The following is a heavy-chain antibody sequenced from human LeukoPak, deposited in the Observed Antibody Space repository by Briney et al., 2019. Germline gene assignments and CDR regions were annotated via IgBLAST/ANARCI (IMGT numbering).Heavy chain of an antibody. Sequence: GGSLRLSCAASGFTFDDYAMPWVRQAPRKGLEWVSGISWNSGSIGYADSVKGRFTISRDNAKNSLYLQMNSLRAEDTAVYYCARDRYCSGGSCYQPMDVWGQGTTVTVSS. CDR2: ISWNSGSI. V-gene: IGHV3-9*01. CDR1: GFTFDDYA. J-gene: IGHJ6*02. D-gene: IGHD2-15*01. CDR3: ARDRYCSGGSCYQPMDV.